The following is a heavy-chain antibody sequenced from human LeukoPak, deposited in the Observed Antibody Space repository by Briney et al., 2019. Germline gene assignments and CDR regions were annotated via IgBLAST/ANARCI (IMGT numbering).Heavy chain of an antibody. CDR2: ISYDGSNK. CDR3: ARDLDSVLDDFWSGRSGSLDY. D-gene: IGHD3-3*01. Sequence: PGGSLRLSCAASGFTFDDYAMHWVRQAPGKGLEWVAVISYDGSNKYYADSVKGRFTISRDNSKNTLYLQMNSLRAEDTAVYYCARDLDSVLDDFWSGRSGSLDYWGQGTLVTVSS. V-gene: IGHV3-30-3*01. J-gene: IGHJ4*02. CDR1: GFTFDDYA.